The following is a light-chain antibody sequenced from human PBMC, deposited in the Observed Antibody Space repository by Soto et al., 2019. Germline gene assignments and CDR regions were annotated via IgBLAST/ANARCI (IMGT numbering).Light chain of an antibody. CDR2: GAY. V-gene: IGKV3-15*01. CDR1: QSVSSN. J-gene: IGKJ1*01. Sequence: EIVMTQSPATLSVSPGERATLSCRASQSVSSNLAWYQQKPGQAPRLLIYGAYARATGFPARFSASGSGTEFTLTIRSLQSEDFAVYYCKQYNNWPWTFGQGTKVDIK. CDR3: KQYNNWPWT.